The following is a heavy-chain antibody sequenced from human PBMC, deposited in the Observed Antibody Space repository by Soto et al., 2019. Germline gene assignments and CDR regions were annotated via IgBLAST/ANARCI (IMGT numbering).Heavy chain of an antibody. Sequence: GGSLRLSCAASGFTFSSYSMNWVRQAPGKGLEWVSYISSSSSTIYYADSVKGRFTISRDNSRNSLYLQMNSLRDEDTAVYYCARQTWDYHSSNFDYWGLGTLVTVSS. CDR3: ARQTWDYHSSNFDY. V-gene: IGHV3-48*02. CDR2: ISSSSSTI. J-gene: IGHJ4*02. D-gene: IGHD3-16*01. CDR1: GFTFSSYS.